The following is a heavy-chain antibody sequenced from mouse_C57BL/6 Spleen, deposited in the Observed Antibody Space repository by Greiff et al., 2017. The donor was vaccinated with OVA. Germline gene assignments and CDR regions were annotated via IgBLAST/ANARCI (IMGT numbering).Heavy chain of an antibody. V-gene: IGHV1-5*01. D-gene: IGHD4-1*01. Sequence: VQLQQSGTVLARPGASVKMSCKTSGYTFTSYWMHWVKQRPGQGLEWIGAIYPGNSDTSYNQKFKGKAKLTAVTSTSTAYMELSSLTNEDSAVYYCTRSPELGRYFDYWGQGTTLTVSS. CDR2: IYPGNSDT. CDR3: TRSPELGRYFDY. J-gene: IGHJ2*01. CDR1: GYTFTSYW.